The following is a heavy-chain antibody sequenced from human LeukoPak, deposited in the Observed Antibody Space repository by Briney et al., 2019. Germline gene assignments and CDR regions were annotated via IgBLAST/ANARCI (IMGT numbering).Heavy chain of an antibody. D-gene: IGHD2-15*01. CDR2: ISSSSSTI. Sequence: GGSLRLSCAASGFTVSSNEMNWVRQAPGKGLEWVSYISSSSSTIYYADSVKGRFTISRDNAKNSLYLQMNSLRAEDTAVYYCAGEWWWGQGTLVTVSS. V-gene: IGHV3-48*04. J-gene: IGHJ4*02. CDR1: GFTVSSNE. CDR3: AGEWW.